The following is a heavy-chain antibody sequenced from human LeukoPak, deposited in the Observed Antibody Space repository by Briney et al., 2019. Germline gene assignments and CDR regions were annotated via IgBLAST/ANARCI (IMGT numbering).Heavy chain of an antibody. CDR3: ARDLFRGSTNYGMDV. V-gene: IGHV1-2*07. CDR1: GYTFTVYY. CDR2: INPNSGGT. D-gene: IGHD3-10*01. Sequence: GASVKVSCKSSGYTFTVYYTHWVRQAPGQGLELMGWINPNSGGTNYAHKFHVRGTMTRDPYISTAYMELSRLRSDDTAVYYCARDLFRGSTNYGMDVWGQGTTVTVSS. J-gene: IGHJ6*02.